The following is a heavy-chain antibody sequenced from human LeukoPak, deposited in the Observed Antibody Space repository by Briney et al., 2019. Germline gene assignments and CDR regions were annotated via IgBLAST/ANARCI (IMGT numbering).Heavy chain of an antibody. J-gene: IGHJ4*02. V-gene: IGHV3-7*01. CDR2: IGQDGSEK. Sequence: GGSLRLSCAASGFTFSSYWMSWVRQAPGKGLELVATIGQDGSEKFYVDSVKGRFTISRDNAKNSLFLQINSLRAGDTSVYYCASTVRWSDYFDYWGQGALVTVSS. D-gene: IGHD6-13*01. CDR1: GFTFSSYW. CDR3: ASTVRWSDYFDY.